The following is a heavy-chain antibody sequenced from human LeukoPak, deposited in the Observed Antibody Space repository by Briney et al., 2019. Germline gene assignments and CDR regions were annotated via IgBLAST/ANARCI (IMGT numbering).Heavy chain of an antibody. CDR2: ISDSGGST. Sequence: GGSLRLSCAVSGITLSNYGMSWVRQAPGKGLGLVAGISDSGGSTKYADSVKGRFTISRDNSKNTLYLQMNSLRAEDTAVYFCAKRGVVIRVILVGFHKEAYYFDSWGRGALVTVSS. V-gene: IGHV3-23*01. CDR3: AKRGVVIRVILVGFHKEAYYFDS. D-gene: IGHD3-22*01. CDR1: GITLSNYG. J-gene: IGHJ4*02.